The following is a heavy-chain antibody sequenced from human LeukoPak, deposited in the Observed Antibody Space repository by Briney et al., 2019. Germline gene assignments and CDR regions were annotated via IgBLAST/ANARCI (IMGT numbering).Heavy chain of an antibody. CDR2: INPNSGDT. CDR3: ARGSTVGATESLGLDY. Sequence: VASVKVSCKASGYTFTGYYIHWVRQAPGQGLEWMGWINPNSGDTHYAQKFQGRVTMTRDTSISTAYMELSRLRSDDTAMYYCARGSTVGATESLGLDYWGQGTPVTVSS. CDR1: GYTFTGYY. V-gene: IGHV1-2*02. D-gene: IGHD1-26*01. J-gene: IGHJ4*02.